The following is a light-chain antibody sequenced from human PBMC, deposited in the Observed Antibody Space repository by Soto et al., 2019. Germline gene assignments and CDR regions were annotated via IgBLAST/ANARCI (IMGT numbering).Light chain of an antibody. CDR2: AAS. CDR3: QEYSKWPLFT. CDR1: QSVGRN. V-gene: IGKV3-15*01. J-gene: IGKJ3*01. Sequence: EIVVTQSPGILSVSPGDRATLSCRASQSVGRNLAWYQQKPGQAPTLLIYAASTRATGLPARFSGSGSGTDFTLPISSLQSGDFAVYYCQEYSKWPLFTFGPGTRVDIK.